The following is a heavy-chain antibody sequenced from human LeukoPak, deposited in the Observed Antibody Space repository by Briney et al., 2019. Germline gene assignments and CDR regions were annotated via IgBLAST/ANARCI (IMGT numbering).Heavy chain of an antibody. Sequence: GGSLRLSCEASGFTFSDYYMSWIRQAPGQGLEWVSYISGSSSYTNYADSVKGRFTISRDNAKNSLYLQINSLRADDTAVYYCARGSLVRGVIRSFDYWGQGTLVTVSS. J-gene: IGHJ4*02. CDR1: GFTFSDYY. CDR2: ISGSSSYT. CDR3: ARGSLVRGVIRSFDY. V-gene: IGHV3-11*05. D-gene: IGHD3-10*01.